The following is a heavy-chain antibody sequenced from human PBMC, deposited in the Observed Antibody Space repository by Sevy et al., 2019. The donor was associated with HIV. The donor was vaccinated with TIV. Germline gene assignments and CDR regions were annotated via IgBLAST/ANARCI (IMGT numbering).Heavy chain of an antibody. CDR3: ARDRLSVGSSRVGWFDP. CDR1: GFTFSSYA. Sequence: GGSLRLSCAASGFTFSSYAMHWVRQAPGKGLEWVAVISYDGSNKYYAHSVKGRFTISRDNSKNTLYLQMNSLRAEDTAVYYCARDRLSVGSSRVGWFDPWGQGTLVTVSS. D-gene: IGHD6-13*01. V-gene: IGHV3-30-3*01. CDR2: ISYDGSNK. J-gene: IGHJ5*02.